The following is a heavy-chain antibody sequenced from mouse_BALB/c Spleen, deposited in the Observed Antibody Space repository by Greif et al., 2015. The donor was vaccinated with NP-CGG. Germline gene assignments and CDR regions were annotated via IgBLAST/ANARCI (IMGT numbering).Heavy chain of an antibody. CDR1: GFSLTSYG. Sequence: QVQLQQPGPGLVQPSQSLSITCTVSGFSLTSYGVHWVRQSPGKGLEWLGVIWSGGSTDYNAAFISRLSISKDNSKSQVFFKMNSLQANDTAIYYCATHDGYFYYYAMDYWGQGTSVTVSS. D-gene: IGHD2-3*01. J-gene: IGHJ4*01. CDR2: IWSGGST. V-gene: IGHV2-2*02. CDR3: ATHDGYFYYYAMDY.